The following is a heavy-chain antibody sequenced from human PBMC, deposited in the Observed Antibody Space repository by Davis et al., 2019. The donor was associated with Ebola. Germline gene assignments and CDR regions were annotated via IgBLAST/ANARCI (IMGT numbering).Heavy chain of an antibody. V-gene: IGHV4-59*11. CDR3: ARGTVAGTPYWYFDL. CDR2: IYYSGST. Sequence: PSETLSLTCTVSGGSISSHYWSWIRQPPGKGLEWIGYIYYSGSTNYNPSLKSRVTISVDTSKNQLSLKLSSVTAADTAVYYCARGTVAGTPYWYFDLWGRGTLVTVSS. CDR1: GGSISSHY. J-gene: IGHJ2*01. D-gene: IGHD6-19*01.